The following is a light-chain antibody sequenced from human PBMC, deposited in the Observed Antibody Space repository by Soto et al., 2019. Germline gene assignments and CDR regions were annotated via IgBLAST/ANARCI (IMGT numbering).Light chain of an antibody. J-gene: IGKJ3*01. V-gene: IGKV3-20*01. CDR1: QSVSSY. Sequence: EIVMTQSPATLSVSPGERATLSCRASQSVSSYLAWYQQKPGQAPRLLIYGASSRATGIPDRFSGSGSGTDFTLTISRLEPEDFAVYYCQQYGSSPFTFGPGTKVDI. CDR2: GAS. CDR3: QQYGSSPFT.